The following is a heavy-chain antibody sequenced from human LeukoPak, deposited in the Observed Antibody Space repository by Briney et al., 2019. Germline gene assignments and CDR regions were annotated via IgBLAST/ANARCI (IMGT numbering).Heavy chain of an antibody. CDR1: GFTFDDYA. J-gene: IGHJ4*02. CDR2: ISWNSGSI. D-gene: IGHD3-22*01. CDR3: AKTLSYDSSGPLDY. Sequence: GRSLRLSCAASGFTFDDYAMHWVRQAPGKGLEWVSGISWNSGSIGYADSVKGRFTISRDNAKNSLYLQMSSLRAEDTALYYCAKTLSYDSSGPLDYWGQGTLVTVSS. V-gene: IGHV3-9*01.